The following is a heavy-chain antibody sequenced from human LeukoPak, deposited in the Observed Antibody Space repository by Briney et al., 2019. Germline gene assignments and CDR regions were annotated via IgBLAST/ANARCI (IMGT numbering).Heavy chain of an antibody. D-gene: IGHD3-22*01. CDR1: GGSFSGYY. Sequence: SETLSLTCAVYGGSFSGYYWSWIRQPPGKGLEWIGEINHSGSTNYNPSLKSRVTISVDTSKNQFSLKLSSVTAADTAVYYCARGPGWLPQAFDYWGQGTLVTVSS. J-gene: IGHJ4*02. CDR3: ARGPGWLPQAFDY. V-gene: IGHV4-34*01. CDR2: INHSGST.